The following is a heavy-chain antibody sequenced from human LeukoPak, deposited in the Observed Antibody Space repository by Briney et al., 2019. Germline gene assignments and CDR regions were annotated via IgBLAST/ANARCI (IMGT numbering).Heavy chain of an antibody. CDR1: GGSFSGYY. J-gene: IGHJ6*03. Sequence: SETLSLTCAVYGGSFSGYYWSWIRQPPGKGLEWIGEINHSGSTNYNPSLKSRVTISVDTSKNQFSLKLSSVTAADTAVYYCARVDGLGYSSILRYYYYMDVWGKGTTVTVSS. CDR3: ARVDGLGYSSILRYYYYMDV. D-gene: IGHD6-13*01. CDR2: INHSGST. V-gene: IGHV4-34*01.